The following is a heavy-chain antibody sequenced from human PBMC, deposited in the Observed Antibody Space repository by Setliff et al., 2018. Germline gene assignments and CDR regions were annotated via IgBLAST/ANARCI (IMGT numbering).Heavy chain of an antibody. CDR3: ARMSGFQYMDV. V-gene: IGHV4-34*01. J-gene: IGHJ6*03. Sequence: SETLSLTCGASGGSFSDYYWTWIRQTPGKGLEWIGEINHSGSTNYNPSLKSRVTISPDTSKNQFSLSLSSVTAADTAVYYCARMSGFQYMDVWGKGTTVTVSS. CDR1: GGSFSDYY. CDR2: INHSGST. D-gene: IGHD3-3*01.